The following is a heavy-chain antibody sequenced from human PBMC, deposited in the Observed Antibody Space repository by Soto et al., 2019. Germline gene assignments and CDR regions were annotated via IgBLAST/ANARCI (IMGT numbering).Heavy chain of an antibody. CDR3: TTGPQWEPRDRMGYFQH. CDR2: FDPEDDET. J-gene: IGHJ1*01. V-gene: IGHV1-24*01. Sequence: ASVKVSCKVSGYTLTELAMHWVRQAPGKGFEWMGGFDPEDDETIYAQKFQGRVTMTEDTSTDTAYMELSSLRSEDTAVYYCTTGPQWEPRDRMGYFQHWGQGTLVTVSS. D-gene: IGHD1-26*01. CDR1: GYTLTELA.